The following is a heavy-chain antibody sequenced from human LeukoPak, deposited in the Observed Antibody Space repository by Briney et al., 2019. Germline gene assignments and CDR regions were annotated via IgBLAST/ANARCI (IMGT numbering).Heavy chain of an antibody. CDR2: MNSNSGNT. V-gene: IGHV1-8*01. Sequence: ASVKVSCKASGYTFSSHDIHWVRQAPGQGLEWMGWMNSNSGNTGSAQEFRDRVTMTKNTSISTAYIELSSLRSDDTGMYYCARGLHSGGYYFMGLWGQGTLVTVSS. CDR1: GYTFSSHD. J-gene: IGHJ1*01. CDR3: ARGLHSGGYYFMGL. D-gene: IGHD1-26*01.